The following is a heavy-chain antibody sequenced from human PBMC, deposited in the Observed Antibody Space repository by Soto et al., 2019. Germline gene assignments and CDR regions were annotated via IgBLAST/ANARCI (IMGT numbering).Heavy chain of an antibody. CDR1: VGSISPYY. CDR3: ARKGGAASYSHSYRDE. V-gene: IGHV4-59*01. D-gene: IGHD3-16*01. CDR2: VYYSGNT. J-gene: IGHJ6*03. Sequence: QVQLQESGPGLVQPSETLSLTCTVSVGSISPYYWSWIRQPPGKGLEWLGDVYYSGNTNYNPSLNRRVTISVNTSMNRFSLNLNSATAANTAVYYRARKGGAASYSHSYRDEWSRGTAVNVSS.